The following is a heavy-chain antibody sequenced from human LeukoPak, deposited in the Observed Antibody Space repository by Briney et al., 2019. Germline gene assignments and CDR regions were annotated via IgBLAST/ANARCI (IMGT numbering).Heavy chain of an antibody. D-gene: IGHD2-2*01. CDR3: ARRHCSSTSCYDY. V-gene: IGHV4-38-2*01. CDR2: IYHSGST. Sequence: PSETLSLXCAVSGYSISSGYYWGWIRQPPGKGLGWIGSIYHSGSTYYNPSLKSRVTISVDTSKNQFSLKLSPVTAADTAVYYSARRHCSSTSCYDYWGQGTLVTVSS. CDR1: GYSISSGYY. J-gene: IGHJ4*02.